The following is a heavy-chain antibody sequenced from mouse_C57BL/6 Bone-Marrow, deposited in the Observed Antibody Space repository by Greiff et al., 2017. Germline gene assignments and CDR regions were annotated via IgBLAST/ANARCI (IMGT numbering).Heavy chain of an antibody. CDR2: IHPNSGST. CDR3: ARRSEIYYDYDY. D-gene: IGHD2-4*01. V-gene: IGHV1-64*01. J-gene: IGHJ2*01. CDR1: GYTFTSYW. Sequence: QVQLQQPGAELVKPGASVKLSCKASGYTFTSYWMHWVKQRPGQGLEWIGMIHPNSGSTNYNEKFKSKATLTVDKSSSTAYMQLSSLTSEDSAVYYCARRSEIYYDYDYWGQGTTRTVSS.